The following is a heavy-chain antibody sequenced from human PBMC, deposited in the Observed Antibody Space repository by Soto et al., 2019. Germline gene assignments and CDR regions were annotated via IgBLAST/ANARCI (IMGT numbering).Heavy chain of an antibody. CDR1: GFTFSSYS. D-gene: IGHD1-26*01. Sequence: GSLRLSCAASGFTFSSYSMNWVRQAPGKGLEWVSYISSSSSTIYYADSVKGRFTISRDNAKNSLYLQMNSLRDEDTAVYYCASTKWELLLAEYFQHWGQGTLVTVSS. CDR2: ISSSSSTI. V-gene: IGHV3-48*02. CDR3: ASTKWELLLAEYFQH. J-gene: IGHJ1*01.